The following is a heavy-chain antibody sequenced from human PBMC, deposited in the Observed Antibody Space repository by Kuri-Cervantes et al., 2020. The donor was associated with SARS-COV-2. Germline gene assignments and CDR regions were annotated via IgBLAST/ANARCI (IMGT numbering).Heavy chain of an antibody. CDR2: IIPIFGTA. V-gene: IGHV1-69*05. CDR3: AREKGYDDFWSGFGP. J-gene: IGHJ5*02. CDR1: GGTFSSYA. Sequence: SVKVSCKASGGTFSSYAISWVRQAPGQGLEWMGGIIPIFGTANYAQKFQGRVTMTRDTSTSTVYMELSSLRSEDTAVYYCAREKGYDDFWSGFGPWGQGTLVTVSS. D-gene: IGHD3-3*01.